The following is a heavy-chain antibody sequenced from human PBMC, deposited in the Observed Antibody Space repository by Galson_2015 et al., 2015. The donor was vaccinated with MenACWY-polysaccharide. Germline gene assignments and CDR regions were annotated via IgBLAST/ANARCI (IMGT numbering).Heavy chain of an antibody. D-gene: IGHD3-10*01. CDR2: VNWDGTNT. V-gene: IGHV3-43*02. CDR1: GFTFNGYA. J-gene: IGHJ4*02. Sequence: SLRLSCAASGFTFNGYAMHWVRQAPGKGLEWVALVNWDGTNTYYADSVKGRFTISRDNSKNSLYLQMNSLRTEDTALYYCAKDDSGGYPYWGQGTLVTVSS. CDR3: AKDDSGGYPY.